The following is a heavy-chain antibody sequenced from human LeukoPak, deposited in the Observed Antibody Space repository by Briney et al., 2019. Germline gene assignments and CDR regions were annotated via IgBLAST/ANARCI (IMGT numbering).Heavy chain of an antibody. J-gene: IGHJ6*02. CDR1: GGSISSGDYY. Sequence: PSETLSLTCTVSGGSISSGDYYWSWIRQPPGKGLEWIGYIYYSGSTYYNPSLKSRVTISVDTSKNQFSLKLSSVTAADTAVYYCARDGEGAYYYGSGSQHYGMDVWGQGTTVTVSS. V-gene: IGHV4-30-4*08. D-gene: IGHD3-10*01. CDR3: ARDGEGAYYYGSGSQHYGMDV. CDR2: IYYSGST.